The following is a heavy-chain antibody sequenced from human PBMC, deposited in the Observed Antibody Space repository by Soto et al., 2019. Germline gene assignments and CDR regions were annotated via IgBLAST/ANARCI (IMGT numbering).Heavy chain of an antibody. D-gene: IGHD1-26*01. J-gene: IGHJ6*02. CDR2: ISHDGSNK. Sequence: QVQLVESGGGVVQPGRSLRLSCAASGFTFSSYGMHWVRQAPGKGLEWVALISHDGSNKYYVDSVKGRFTISRDNSKNTLFLQMNSLRAGDTAVYYCAKDRLRGGFLTTATTNGTDVWGQGTTVTVSS. CDR3: AKDRLRGGFLTTATTNGTDV. CDR1: GFTFSSYG. V-gene: IGHV3-30*18.